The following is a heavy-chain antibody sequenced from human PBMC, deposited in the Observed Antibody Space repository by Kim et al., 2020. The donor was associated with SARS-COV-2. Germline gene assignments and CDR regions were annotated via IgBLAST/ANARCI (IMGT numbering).Heavy chain of an antibody. D-gene: IGHD3-22*01. CDR3: ARDRNYYDSSDRFYY. J-gene: IGHJ4*02. CDR1: GFTFSDYY. V-gene: IGHV3-11*01. Sequence: GGSLRLSCAASGFTFSDYYMSWIRQAPGKGLEWVAYISSSGSTIYYADSVKGRFTISRDNAKNSLYLQMNSLRAEDTAVYYCARDRNYYDSSDRFYYWREGTLVTVSS. CDR2: ISSSGSTI.